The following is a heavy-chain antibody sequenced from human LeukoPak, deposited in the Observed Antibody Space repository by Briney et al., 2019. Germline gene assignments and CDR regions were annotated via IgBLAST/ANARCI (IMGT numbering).Heavy chain of an antibody. D-gene: IGHD1-26*01. V-gene: IGHV3-23*01. CDR2: ISGSGGST. CDR1: GFTFSSYA. CDR3: ARKVLSGSRYFDY. Sequence: GGSLRLSCAASGFTFSSYAMSWVRQAPGKGLEWVSAISGSGGSTYYADSVKGQFTISRDNAKNSLFLQMNSLRAEDTAVYYCARKVLSGSRYFDYWGQGALVTVSS. J-gene: IGHJ4*02.